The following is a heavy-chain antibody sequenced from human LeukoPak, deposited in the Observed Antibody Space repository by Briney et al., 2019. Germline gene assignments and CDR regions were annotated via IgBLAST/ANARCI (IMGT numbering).Heavy chain of an antibody. V-gene: IGHV4-59*01. D-gene: IGHD5-12*01. CDR3: ARDRYGYEFDY. Sequence: SETLSLTCTVSGGSISSYYWSWIRQPPGKGLEWIGYVYYSGSTNYNPSLKSRVTISVDTSKNQFSLRLTSVTAADTAVYYCARDRYGYEFDYWGQGTLVTVSS. CDR1: GGSISSYY. J-gene: IGHJ4*02. CDR2: VYYSGST.